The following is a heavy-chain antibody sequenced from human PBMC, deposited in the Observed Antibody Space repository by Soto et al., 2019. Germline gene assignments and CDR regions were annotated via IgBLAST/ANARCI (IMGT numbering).Heavy chain of an antibody. CDR3: AREFTSARFDY. J-gene: IGHJ4*02. CDR2: INPNTGVT. D-gene: IGHD2-2*01. CDR1: GYTFTGNY. V-gene: IGHV1-2*04. Sequence: QVQLVQSGAEVKRPGASVKVSCKASGYTFTGNYMHWVRQAPGQGLEWMGWINPNTGVTHYAQKFQGSVTMTRDTSTSTAYMELRSLKTDDTAVYYCAREFTSARFDYWGQGSLITV.